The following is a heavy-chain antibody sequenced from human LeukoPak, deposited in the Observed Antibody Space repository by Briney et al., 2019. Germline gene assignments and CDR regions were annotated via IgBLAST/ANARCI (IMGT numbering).Heavy chain of an antibody. CDR3: VKGSYDFWSGYYDY. V-gene: IGHV3-74*01. CDR2: MSSEGSGT. CDR1: GFSLSGYL. D-gene: IGHD3-3*01. J-gene: IGHJ4*02. Sequence: GGSLRLSCAASGFSLSGYLMHWVRQVPGEGLVWVSRMSSEGSGTTYADSVKGRFTISRDNAKNTLYLQMNSLRAEDAAVYYCVKGSYDFWSGYYDYWGQGTLVTVSS.